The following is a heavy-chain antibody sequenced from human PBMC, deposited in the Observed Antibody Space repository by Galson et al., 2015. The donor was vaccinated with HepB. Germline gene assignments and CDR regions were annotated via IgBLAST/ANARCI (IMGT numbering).Heavy chain of an antibody. V-gene: IGHV3-11*05. Sequence: SLRLSCAASSGFTFSDYYMSWIRQAPGKGLEWVSYISSSSDYTNYADSVKGRFTISRDNAKNSLYLQMNSLRAEDTAVYYCARDKGNTESSGYYPDYWGQGTRVTVAA. J-gene: IGHJ4*02. CDR2: ISSSSDYT. D-gene: IGHD3-22*01. CDR3: ARDKGNTESSGYYPDY. CDR1: GFTFSDYY.